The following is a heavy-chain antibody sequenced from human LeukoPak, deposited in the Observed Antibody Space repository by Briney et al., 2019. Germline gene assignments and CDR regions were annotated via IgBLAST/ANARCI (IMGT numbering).Heavy chain of an antibody. CDR3: ARNGDYDGRGFYYFFDS. D-gene: IGHD3-22*01. CDR2: ISSSSSTI. CDR1: GFSFSTYT. J-gene: IGHJ4*02. Sequence: PGGSLRLSCAASGFSFSTYTMNWVRQAPGKGLDWVSYISSSSSTIYYADSVKGRFTISRDNAKNSLSLQMNSLRAEDTAVYYCARNGDYDGRGFYYFFDSWGRGTLVTVSS. V-gene: IGHV3-48*04.